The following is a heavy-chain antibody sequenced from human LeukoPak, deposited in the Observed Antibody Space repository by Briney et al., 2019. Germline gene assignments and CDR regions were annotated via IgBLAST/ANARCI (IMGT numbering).Heavy chain of an antibody. CDR3: ARGTTSNFDF. D-gene: IGHD2-2*01. V-gene: IGHV4-59*12. CDR1: GGSISSYY. Sequence: SETLSLTCTVSGGSISSYYWSWVRQYPGKGLECIAYIYNSGTTYTLPSLKSRMTISIDTSKNQFSLKLSSVTAADTAVYYCARGTTSNFDFWGQGTLVTVSS. CDR2: IYNSGTT. J-gene: IGHJ4*02.